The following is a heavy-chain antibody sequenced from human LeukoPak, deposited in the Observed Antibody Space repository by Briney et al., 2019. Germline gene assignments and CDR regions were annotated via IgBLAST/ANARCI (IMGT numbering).Heavy chain of an antibody. CDR3: ARAVTSTEGY. J-gene: IGHJ4*02. Sequence: GGPLRLSCLASGFTVSTYAMSWVRQAPGKGLEWVSGISGGGGITYYADSVKGRFTISKDNSKNTLSLQMNSLRAEDTAVYYCARAVTSTEGYWGQGTLVTVSS. V-gene: IGHV3-23*01. CDR1: GFTVSTYA. CDR2: ISGGGGIT. D-gene: IGHD4-17*01.